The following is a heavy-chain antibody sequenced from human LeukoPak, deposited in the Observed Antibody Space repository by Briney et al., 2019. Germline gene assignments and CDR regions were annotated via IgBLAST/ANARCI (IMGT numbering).Heavy chain of an antibody. CDR1: GFTFSNAW. V-gene: IGHV3-15*01. D-gene: IGHD3-22*01. CDR3: TGDSSGYYYDAFDM. J-gene: IGHJ3*02. CDR2: IKSKTDGGTT. Sequence: GGSLRLSCAASGFTFSNAWMSWVRQAPGKGLEWVGRIKSKTDGGTTDYAAPVKGRFTISRDDSKNTLYLQMNSLKTEDTAVYYCTGDSSGYYYDAFDMWGQGTMVTVSS.